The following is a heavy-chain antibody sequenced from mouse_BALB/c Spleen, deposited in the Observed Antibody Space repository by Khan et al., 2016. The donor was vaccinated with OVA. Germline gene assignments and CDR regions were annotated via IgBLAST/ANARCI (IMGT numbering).Heavy chain of an antibody. Sequence: QVQLQQPGAELVKAGASVKMSCKASGYTFTSYWMHWVKQRLGQGLEWFAETNPTNGRTYYNEKFKSKATLTVDKSSSQAYMLLSGPTFEDPAVYYCARIKKIVATYFDYWGQGTTLTVSS. CDR3: ARIKKIVATYFDY. CDR1: GYTFTSYW. CDR2: TNPTNGRT. V-gene: IGHV1S81*02. D-gene: IGHD1-1*01. J-gene: IGHJ2*01.